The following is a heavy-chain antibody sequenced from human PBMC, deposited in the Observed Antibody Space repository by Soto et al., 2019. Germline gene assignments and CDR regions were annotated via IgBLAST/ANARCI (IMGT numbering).Heavy chain of an antibody. CDR2: IFSNDET. D-gene: IGHD2-21*01. J-gene: IGHJ4*02. Sequence: QVTLKESGPVLVKPTETLTLTCTVSGFSLSNARMGVSWIRQPPGKALEWLAHIFSNDETAYSTSLKTRLTISKNTSKSQVVLTMGNMDPVDTATYYCARTVARMNLDYWGQGTLVTVSS. V-gene: IGHV2-26*01. CDR3: ARTVARMNLDY. CDR1: GFSLSNARMG.